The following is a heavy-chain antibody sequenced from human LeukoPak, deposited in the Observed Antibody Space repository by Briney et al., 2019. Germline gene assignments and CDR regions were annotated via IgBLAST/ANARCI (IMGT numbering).Heavy chain of an antibody. D-gene: IGHD3-10*01. Sequence: SVKVSCKASGYTFTGYYMHWVRQAPGQGLEWMGRIIPILGIANYAQKFQGRVTITADKSTSTAYMELSSLRSEDTAVYYCARAPYYYGSGSYSNYWGQGTLVTVSS. CDR1: GYTFTGYY. J-gene: IGHJ4*02. CDR3: ARAPYYYGSGSYSNY. V-gene: IGHV1-69*04. CDR2: IIPILGIA.